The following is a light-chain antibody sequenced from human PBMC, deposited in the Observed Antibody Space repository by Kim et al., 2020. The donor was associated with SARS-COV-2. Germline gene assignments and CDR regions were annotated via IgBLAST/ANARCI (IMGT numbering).Light chain of an antibody. V-gene: IGLV3-1*01. CDR2: QDS. J-gene: IGLJ1*01. Sequence: SSELTQPPSVSVSPGQTASITCSGDKLGDKYACWYQQKPGQSPLLVIYQDSKRPSGIPERFSGSNSGNTATLTISGTQAMDEADYYCQAWDSSTAVFGTGTKVTVL. CDR3: QAWDSSTAV. CDR1: KLGDKY.